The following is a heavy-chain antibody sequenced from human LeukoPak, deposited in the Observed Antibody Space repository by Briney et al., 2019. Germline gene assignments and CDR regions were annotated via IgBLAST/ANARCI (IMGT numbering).Heavy chain of an antibody. CDR1: GYTFTGYY. Sequence: ASAKVSCKASGYTFTGYYMHWVRQAPGQGLEWMGWINPNSGGTNYAQKFQGRVTMTRDTSISTAYMELSRLRSDDTAVYYCARGEDILTGYDAFDIWGQGTMVTVSS. CDR3: ARGEDILTGYDAFDI. J-gene: IGHJ3*02. CDR2: INPNSGGT. V-gene: IGHV1-2*02. D-gene: IGHD3-9*01.